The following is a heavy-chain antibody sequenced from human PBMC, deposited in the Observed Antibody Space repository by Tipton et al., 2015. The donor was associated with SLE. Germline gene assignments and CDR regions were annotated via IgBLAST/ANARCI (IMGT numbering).Heavy chain of an antibody. D-gene: IGHD1-14*01. CDR2: IYYSGST. CDR1: GGSFSGYY. Sequence: TLSLTCAVYGGSFSGYYWSWIRQPPGKGLEWIGYIYYSGSTNYNPSLKSRVTISVDTSKNQFSLKLSSVTAADTAVYYCARLSTGTTDAFDIWGQGTMVTVSS. V-gene: IGHV4-59*01. J-gene: IGHJ3*02. CDR3: ARLSTGTTDAFDI.